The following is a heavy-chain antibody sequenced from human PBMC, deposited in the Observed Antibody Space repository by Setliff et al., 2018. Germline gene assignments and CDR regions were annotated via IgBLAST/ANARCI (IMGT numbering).Heavy chain of an antibody. CDR3: VREGVDSRSSTDYRYYMDV. Sequence: ASVKVSCKTSGYTFTTYAISWMRQAPGQGLEWMGWINTNTGNPSYAQDFTGRFVFSLDTSVSTAYLQISSLKAEDTAVYYCVREGVDSRSSTDYRYYMDVWGKGTTVTVSS. CDR2: INTNTGNP. CDR1: GYTFTTYA. V-gene: IGHV7-4-1*02. D-gene: IGHD3-22*01. J-gene: IGHJ6*03.